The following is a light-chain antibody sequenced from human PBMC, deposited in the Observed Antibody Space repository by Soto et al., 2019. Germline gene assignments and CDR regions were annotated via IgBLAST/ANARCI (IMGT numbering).Light chain of an antibody. CDR2: DVS. J-gene: IGLJ1*01. V-gene: IGLV2-8*01. CDR3: SSYAGAHIV. CDR1: SSDVGGYNY. Sequence: QSVLTQPPSASGSPGQSVAISCTGTSSDVGGYNYVSWYQQYPGKAPKLMIYDVSKRPSGVPDRFSGSKSGNTASLTVSGLQAEDEADSYCSSYAGAHIVFGTGTKVTVL.